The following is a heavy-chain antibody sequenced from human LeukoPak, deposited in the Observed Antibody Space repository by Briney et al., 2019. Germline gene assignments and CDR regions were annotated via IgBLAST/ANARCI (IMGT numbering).Heavy chain of an antibody. Sequence: PSETLSLTCTVSGGSISSYYWSWIRQPPGKGLKWIGYIYYSGSTNYNPSLKSRVAISVDTSKNQFSLKLSSVTAADTAVYYCARDLSGAFDIWGQGTMVTVSS. D-gene: IGHD6-25*01. CDR1: GGSISSYY. J-gene: IGHJ3*02. V-gene: IGHV4-59*01. CDR3: ARDLSGAFDI. CDR2: IYYSGST.